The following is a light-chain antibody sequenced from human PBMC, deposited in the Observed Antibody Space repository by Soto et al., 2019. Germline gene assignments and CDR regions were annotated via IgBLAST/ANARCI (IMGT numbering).Light chain of an antibody. J-gene: IGKJ5*01. CDR3: QQRSNWRSIT. CDR1: QSVSRD. CDR2: DAS. Sequence: EIVLTQSPATLSLSPGDGATLSCRASQSVSRDLAWYQQKPGQSPKLLIYDASNRATGIPARFSGSGSGTDFTLTISSLETEDFALYYCQQRSNWRSITFGQGTRLEIK. V-gene: IGKV3-11*01.